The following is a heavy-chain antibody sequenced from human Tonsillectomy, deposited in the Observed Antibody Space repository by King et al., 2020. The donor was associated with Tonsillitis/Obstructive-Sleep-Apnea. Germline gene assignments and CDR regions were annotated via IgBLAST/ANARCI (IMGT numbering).Heavy chain of an antibody. D-gene: IGHD4-11*01. CDR2: IWYDGSNQ. V-gene: IGHV3-33*01. CDR1: GFIFSSQG. CDR3: VRAHYSNYQLCFFEY. Sequence: VQLVESGGGVVQPGGSLRLSCVGSGFIFSSQGLHWVRQAPGKGLEWVAFIWYDGSNQQYADSVKGRFTISRDNSKNTLYLQMNSLRAEDTAVYFCVRAHYSNYQLCFFEYWGQGTLVTVSS. J-gene: IGHJ4*02.